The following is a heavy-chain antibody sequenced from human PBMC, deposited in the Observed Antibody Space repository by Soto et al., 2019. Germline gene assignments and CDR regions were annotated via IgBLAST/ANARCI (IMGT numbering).Heavy chain of an antibody. V-gene: IGHV4-39*01. CDR3: ARRLLFIAAARRSAFDI. D-gene: IGHD6-13*01. J-gene: IGHJ3*02. CDR2: IYYSGST. CDR1: GGSISSSSYY. Sequence: SETLSLTCTVSGGSISSSSYYWGWIRQPPGKGLEWIGSIYYSGSTYYNPSLKSRVTISVDTSKNQFSLKLSSVTAADTAVYYCARRLLFIAAARRSAFDIWGQGTMVTVSS.